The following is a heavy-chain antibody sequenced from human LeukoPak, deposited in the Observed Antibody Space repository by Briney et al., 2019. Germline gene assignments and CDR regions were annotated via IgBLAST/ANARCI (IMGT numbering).Heavy chain of an antibody. CDR2: ISAYNGNT. CDR1: GYTFTSCG. Sequence: ASVKVSCKASGYTFTSCGISWVRQAPGQGLEWMGWISAYNGNTNYAQKLQGRVTMTTDTSTSTAYMELRSLRSDDTAVYYCARVVRGVIISWFDPWGQGTLVTVSS. V-gene: IGHV1-18*01. CDR3: ARVVRGVIISWFDP. J-gene: IGHJ5*02. D-gene: IGHD3-10*01.